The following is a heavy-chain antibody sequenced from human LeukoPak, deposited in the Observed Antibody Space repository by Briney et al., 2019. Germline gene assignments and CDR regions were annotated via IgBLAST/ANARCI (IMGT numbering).Heavy chain of an antibody. J-gene: IGHJ4*02. Sequence: PGGSLRLSCAASGFTFRNYWMHWVRQAPGKGLVWVSHINGDGSSPGYGDSVKGRFSISRDNAKNTLYLQMNSLRVEDTAIYYCAKGQELDDGVFDSWGQGTLVTVSS. CDR2: INGDGSSP. D-gene: IGHD1-1*01. V-gene: IGHV3-74*01. CDR1: GFTFRNYW. CDR3: AKGQELDDGVFDS.